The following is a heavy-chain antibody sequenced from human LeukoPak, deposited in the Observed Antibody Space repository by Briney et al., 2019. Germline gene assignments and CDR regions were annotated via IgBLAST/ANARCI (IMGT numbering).Heavy chain of an antibody. Sequence: PGGSLRLSCAASGFTFSTYSMSWVRQAPGKGLEWVSAIRGGGENTYYADSVKGRFTISRDNSKDTLSLQMNSLRAGDTAVYYCAKISWDGRGTFYWGQGTLVTVSS. CDR1: GFTFSTYS. J-gene: IGHJ4*02. CDR3: AKISWDGRGTFY. CDR2: IRGGGENT. D-gene: IGHD2-15*01. V-gene: IGHV3-23*01.